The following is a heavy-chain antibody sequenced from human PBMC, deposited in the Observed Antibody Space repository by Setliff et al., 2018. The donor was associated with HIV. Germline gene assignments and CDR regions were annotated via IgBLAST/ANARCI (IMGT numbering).Heavy chain of an antibody. CDR3: ARGLENWYFDL. CDR2: INPNSGGT. J-gene: IGHJ2*01. Sequence: ASVKVSCKASGYTFTDHFIHWVRQAPGQGLEWMGWINPNSGGTNYAQKFQGRVTMTRDTSISTAYMELRSLAYDDTAVYYCARGLENWYFDLWGRGTLVTVSS. CDR1: GYTFTDHF. V-gene: IGHV1-2*02. D-gene: IGHD1-1*01.